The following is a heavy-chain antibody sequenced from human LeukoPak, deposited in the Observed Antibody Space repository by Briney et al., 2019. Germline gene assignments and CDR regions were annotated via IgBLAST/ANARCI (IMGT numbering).Heavy chain of an antibody. CDR3: AIGPTGTPSY. V-gene: IGHV4-61*08. J-gene: IGHJ4*02. D-gene: IGHD1-1*01. CDR2: IHDSGST. Sequence: SETLSLTCSVSGGSVSRGGYYWNWIRHSPGKGLEWIGYIHDSGSTKYNPSLESRVTISADTSKTQFSLKLNSVTAADAAVYYCAIGPTGTPSYWGQGTLVIVSS. CDR1: GGSVSRGGYY.